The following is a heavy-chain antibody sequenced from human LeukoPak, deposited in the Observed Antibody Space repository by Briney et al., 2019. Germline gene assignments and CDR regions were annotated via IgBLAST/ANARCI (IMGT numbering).Heavy chain of an antibody. J-gene: IGHJ4*02. D-gene: IGHD4-17*01. CDR3: ARDLGDYVDYFDY. V-gene: IGHV3-7*01. Sequence: GGSLRLSCAASGFTFSSYWMSWVRQAPGKGLEWVANIKQDGSEKYYVDSVKGRFTISRDNAKNSLCLQMNSLRAEDTAVYYCARDLGDYVDYFDYWGQGTLVTVSS. CDR1: GFTFSSYW. CDR2: IKQDGSEK.